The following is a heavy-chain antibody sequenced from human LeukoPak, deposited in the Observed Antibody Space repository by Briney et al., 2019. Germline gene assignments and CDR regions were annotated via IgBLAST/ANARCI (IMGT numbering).Heavy chain of an antibody. Sequence: PGGSLRLSCAASGFTFNTYEMNWVRQAPGKGLEWVSYISRSYGTIYYADSVKGRFTISRDNAKSTLHLQMNSLRAEDTAIYYCATDYYHSSGQSPDVFDIWGQGTIGTVSS. CDR3: ATDYYHSSGQSPDVFDI. V-gene: IGHV3-48*03. CDR2: ISRSYGTI. CDR1: GFTFNTYE. D-gene: IGHD3-22*01. J-gene: IGHJ3*02.